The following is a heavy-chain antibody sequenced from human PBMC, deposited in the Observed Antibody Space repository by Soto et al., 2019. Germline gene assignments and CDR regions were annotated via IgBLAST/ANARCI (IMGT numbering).Heavy chain of an antibody. CDR3: ARGGRYGDYDY. J-gene: IGHJ4*02. D-gene: IGHD4-17*01. CDR2: INWNVGST. Sequence: EVQLVESGGGVVRPGGSLRLSCAASGFTFDAYGMSWVRQAPGKGLEWVSGINWNVGSTGYADSGKGRFTISRDNAKNSLYLQMNSLIAENTALYHCARGGRYGDYDYWGQGPLVAVSS. V-gene: IGHV3-20*01. CDR1: GFTFDAYG.